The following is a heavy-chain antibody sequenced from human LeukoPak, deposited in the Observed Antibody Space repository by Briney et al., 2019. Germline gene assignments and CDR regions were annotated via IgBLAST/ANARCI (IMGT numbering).Heavy chain of an antibody. D-gene: IGHD4-17*01. CDR3: ARDLTGGDYYFVQ. J-gene: IGHJ4*02. Sequence: GGSLRLSCGASGFPFSGFAMHWVRQSPGKGLEWVAGISFDGTNNFYADSVKGRFSISRDNSKNTLYLQMNSLRVGDTAVYFCARDLTGGDYYFVQWGQGTLVTVSS. CDR1: GFPFSGFA. V-gene: IGHV3-30-3*01. CDR2: ISFDGTNN.